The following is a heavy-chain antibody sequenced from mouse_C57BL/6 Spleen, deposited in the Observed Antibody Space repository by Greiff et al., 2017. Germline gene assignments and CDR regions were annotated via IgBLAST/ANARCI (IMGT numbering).Heavy chain of an antibody. CDR2: IDPANGNT. Sequence: EVKLVESVAELVRPGASVKLSCTASGFNIKNTYMHWVKQRPEQGLEWIGRIDPANGNTKYAPKFQGKATITADTSSNTAYLQLSSLTSEDTAIYYCARNGYDDSYYFDYWGQGTTLTVSS. D-gene: IGHD2-2*01. CDR3: ARNGYDDSYYFDY. CDR1: GFNIKNTY. J-gene: IGHJ2*01. V-gene: IGHV14-3*01.